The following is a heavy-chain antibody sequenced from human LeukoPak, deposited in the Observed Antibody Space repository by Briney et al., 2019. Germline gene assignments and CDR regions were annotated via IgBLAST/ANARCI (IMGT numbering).Heavy chain of an antibody. V-gene: IGHV1-18*04. J-gene: IGHJ3*02. CDR1: GYTFTSYG. Sequence: ASVKVSCKASGYTFTSYGISWVRQAPGQGLEWMGWISAYNGNTNYAQKLQGRVTMTTDTSTSTVYMELRSLRSDDTAVYYCARDLRPIVVVPAAIVAFDIWGQGTMVTVSS. D-gene: IGHD2-2*02. CDR2: ISAYNGNT. CDR3: ARDLRPIVVVPAAIVAFDI.